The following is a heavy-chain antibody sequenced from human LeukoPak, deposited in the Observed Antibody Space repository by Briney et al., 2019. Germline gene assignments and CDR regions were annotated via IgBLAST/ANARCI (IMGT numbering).Heavy chain of an antibody. D-gene: IGHD6-6*01. V-gene: IGHV3-11*04. CDR2: ISSSGSTI. Sequence: GGSLRLSCAASGFTFSDYYMSWIRQAPGKGLEWVSYISSSGSTIYYADSVKGRFTISRDNAKNSLYLQMNSLRAEDTAVYYCARTPITVEYSSSSNIYFDYWGQGTLVTVSS. J-gene: IGHJ4*02. CDR1: GFTFSDYY. CDR3: ARTPITVEYSSSSNIYFDY.